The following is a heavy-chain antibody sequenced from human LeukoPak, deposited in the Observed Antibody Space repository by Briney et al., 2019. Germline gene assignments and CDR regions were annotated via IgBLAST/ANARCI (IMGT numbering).Heavy chain of an antibody. J-gene: IGHJ4*02. CDR3: AREGGFFRPLDY. Sequence: SGTLSLTCGVSGGSVTSTNWWTWVRQPPGNGLEWIGEVRLDGKTHYNPSLQSRLTILVSLSENHISLRLTSVTAADTAVYYCAREGGFFRPLDYSGQGTLVTVSS. CDR1: GGSVTSTNW. V-gene: IGHV4-4*02. CDR2: VRLDGKT. D-gene: IGHD3-3*01.